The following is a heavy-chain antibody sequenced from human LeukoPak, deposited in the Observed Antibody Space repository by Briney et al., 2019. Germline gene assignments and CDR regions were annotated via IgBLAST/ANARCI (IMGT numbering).Heavy chain of an antibody. J-gene: IGHJ5*02. CDR2: ISAYNGNT. CDR3: ARDLAAAGTLNWFDP. V-gene: IGHV1-18*01. D-gene: IGHD6-13*01. Sequence: ASVEVSCKASGYTFTSYGISWVRQAPGQGLEWMGWISAYNGNTNYAQKLQGRVTMTTDTSTSTAYMELRSLRSDDTAVYYCARDLAAAGTLNWFDPWGQGTLVTVSS. CDR1: GYTFTSYG.